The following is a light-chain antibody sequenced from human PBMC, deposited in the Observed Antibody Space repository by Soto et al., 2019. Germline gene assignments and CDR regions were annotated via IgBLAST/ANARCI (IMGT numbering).Light chain of an antibody. Sequence: DIQMTQSPSTLSASVGDRVTITCRASQSIGSWLAWYQQKPGKAPRLLIYDASSLESGVPSRFSGSGSGTEFTLTISSLQPDDFATYYCQQYNPYTWTFGHGTKGDIK. CDR1: QSIGSW. V-gene: IGKV1-5*01. CDR3: QQYNPYTWT. J-gene: IGKJ1*01. CDR2: DAS.